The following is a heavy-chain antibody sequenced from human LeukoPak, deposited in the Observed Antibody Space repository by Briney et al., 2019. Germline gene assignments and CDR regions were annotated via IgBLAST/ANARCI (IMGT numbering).Heavy chain of an antibody. CDR3: ARELYCGGDCYYWFDP. V-gene: IGHV4-39*07. Sequence: SETLSLTCTVSGGSISSSSYYWGWIRQPPEKGLEWIGSIYYSGSTYYNPSLKSRVTISVDTSKNQFSLKLSSVTAADTAVYYCARELYCGGDCYYWFDPWGQGILVTVSS. J-gene: IGHJ5*02. CDR1: GGSISSSSYY. CDR2: IYYSGST. D-gene: IGHD2-21*01.